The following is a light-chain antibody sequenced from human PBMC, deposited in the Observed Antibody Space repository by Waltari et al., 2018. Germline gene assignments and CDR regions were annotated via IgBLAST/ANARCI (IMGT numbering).Light chain of an antibody. CDR2: KAS. J-gene: IGKJ1*01. V-gene: IGKV1-5*03. Sequence: DIQMTPSPSPLSASVGDRVTITCRASQSVNRWLAWYQQKPGKAPKLLISKASALQNGVAPRFSGGGSGTEFTLTISNLQPDDSSTYYCQQYEAFPVTFGHGTKVEIK. CDR3: QQYEAFPVT. CDR1: QSVNRW.